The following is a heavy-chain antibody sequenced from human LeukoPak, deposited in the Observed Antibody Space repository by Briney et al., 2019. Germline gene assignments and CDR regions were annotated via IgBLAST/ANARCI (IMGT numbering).Heavy chain of an antibody. V-gene: IGHV1-18*01. D-gene: IGHD3-3*01. CDR3: ARDSGVTIFGIYYYYGMDV. CDR1: GYNFISYG. J-gene: IGHJ6*02. Sequence: GASVKVSCKASGYNFISYGISWVRQAPGQGLEWMGWISAYNGNTNYAQSLQGRVTMTTDTSTSTAYMDPRSLRSDDTAVYYCARDSGVTIFGIYYYYGMDVWGQGTTVTVSS. CDR2: ISAYNGNT.